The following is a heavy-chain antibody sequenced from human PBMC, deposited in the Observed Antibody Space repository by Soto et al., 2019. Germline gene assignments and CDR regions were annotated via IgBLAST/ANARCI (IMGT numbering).Heavy chain of an antibody. CDR1: GFTFSDYA. CDR3: ARDLLSGANYYAH. CDR2: ISYTGDFI. V-gene: IGHV3-21*04. Sequence: GGSLRLSSAASGFTFSDYAMNCVRQAPGKGLEWVSSISYTGDFIYYADSVKGRFTISRDNAKNALYLQMTGLRGDDTAVYYCARDLLSGANYYAHWGQGTLVTVSS. J-gene: IGHJ4*02. D-gene: IGHD6-19*01.